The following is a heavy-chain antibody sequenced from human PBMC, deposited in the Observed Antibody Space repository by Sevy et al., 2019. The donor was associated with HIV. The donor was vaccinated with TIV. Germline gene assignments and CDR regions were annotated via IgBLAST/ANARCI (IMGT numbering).Heavy chain of an antibody. CDR2: ITWNSGGI. V-gene: IGHV3-9*01. D-gene: IGHD6-13*01. CDR3: AGGAAAGRWFDS. CDR1: GLTFDDYA. J-gene: IGHJ5*01. Sequence: GGSLRLSCVVSGLTFDDYAMHWVRRPPGKGLEWVSGITWNSGGIGYADSVKGRFTISRDRAKKSLYLQMNSLRIEDTAFYYCAGGAAAGRWFDSWGQGTLVTVSS.